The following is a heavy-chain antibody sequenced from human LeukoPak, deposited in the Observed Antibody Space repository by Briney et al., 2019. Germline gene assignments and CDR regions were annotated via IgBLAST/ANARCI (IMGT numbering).Heavy chain of an antibody. V-gene: IGHV3-23*01. D-gene: IGHD6-13*01. Sequence: GGSLRLSCAASGFTFSSYAMSWVRQAPGKGLEWVSDISGSGGSTYYADSVKGRFTISRDNSKNTLYLQMNSLRAEDTAVYYCAKDRTGYSRPTGVDYWGQGTLVTVSS. CDR2: ISGSGGST. CDR1: GFTFSSYA. J-gene: IGHJ4*02. CDR3: AKDRTGYSRPTGVDY.